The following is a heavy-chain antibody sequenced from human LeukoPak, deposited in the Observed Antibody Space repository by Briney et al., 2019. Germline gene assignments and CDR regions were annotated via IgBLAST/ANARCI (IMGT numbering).Heavy chain of an antibody. CDR2: IRQDGSDK. V-gene: IGHV3-7*01. CDR1: GFTFSSYG. CDR3: ARDGGSAIPFDY. J-gene: IGHJ4*02. Sequence: GGSLRLSCAASGFTFSSYGMHWVRQAPGKGLEWVANIRQDGSDKYYVDSVKGRFTISRDNAKNSLYLQMNSLTAEDTAVYYCARDGGSAIPFDYWGQGTLVTVSS.